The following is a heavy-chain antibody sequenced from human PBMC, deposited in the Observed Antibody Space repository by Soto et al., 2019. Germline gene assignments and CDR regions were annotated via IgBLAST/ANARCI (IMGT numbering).Heavy chain of an antibody. D-gene: IGHD6-13*01. V-gene: IGHV4-59*01. Sequence: SETLSLTCTVSGGSISSYYWSWIRQPPGKGLEWIGYIYYSGSTNYNPSLKSRVTISVDTSKNQFSLKLSSVTAADTAVYYCARGRVIAAANNWFDPWGQGTLVTVSS. CDR2: IYYSGST. CDR1: GGSISSYY. CDR3: ARGRVIAAANNWFDP. J-gene: IGHJ5*02.